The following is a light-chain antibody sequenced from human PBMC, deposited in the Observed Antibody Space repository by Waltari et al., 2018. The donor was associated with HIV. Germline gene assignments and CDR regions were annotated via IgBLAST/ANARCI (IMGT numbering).Light chain of an antibody. CDR1: RSILYSSDTRNY. V-gene: IGKV4-1*01. CDR3: QQYFRIPPT. Sequence: DIVLTQSPDSLPVSLGERATIHCTSSRSILYSSDTRNYLAWYQQKARQPPKLLISWASTRESGVPDRFSGSGSGTDFTLTITRLQAEDVAVYHCQQYFRIPPTFGGGTKVEIK. CDR2: WAS. J-gene: IGKJ4*01.